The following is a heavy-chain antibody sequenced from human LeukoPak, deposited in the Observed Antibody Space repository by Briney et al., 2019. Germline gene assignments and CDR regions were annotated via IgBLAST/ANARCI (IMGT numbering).Heavy chain of an antibody. V-gene: IGHV3-11*01. J-gene: IGHJ5*02. CDR3: AGEGRPGAFDP. CDR1: GFTFSDYN. CDR2: IPGTGSTT. Sequence: GGPLRLSCPASGFTFSDYNMYWLRQAPGKGLEWVSFIPGTGSTTHYVHSVKGRFTISRDNAKNSLSLQMNSLRAEDTAVYYYAGEGRPGAFDPWGQGTLVTVSS. D-gene: IGHD3-10*01.